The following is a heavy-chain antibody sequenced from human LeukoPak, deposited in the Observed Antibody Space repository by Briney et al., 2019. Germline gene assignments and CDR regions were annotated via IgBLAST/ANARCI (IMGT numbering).Heavy chain of an antibody. Sequence: GGSLTLSCAASGFTFGSYSVKWVRQAAGRGLEWVASISSSSSYIYYADSVKGRFTLSRDNDKSSLYLQVNSLRADDKAGYCCAREITSSGPFDSWGQGTQVTVSS. D-gene: IGHD3-22*01. CDR3: AREITSSGPFDS. CDR1: GFTFGSYS. J-gene: IGHJ4*02. V-gene: IGHV3-21*04. CDR2: ISSSSSYI.